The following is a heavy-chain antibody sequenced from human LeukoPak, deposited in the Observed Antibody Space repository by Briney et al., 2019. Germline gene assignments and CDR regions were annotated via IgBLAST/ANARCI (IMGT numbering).Heavy chain of an antibody. CDR3: ATGGFMVRGVIIPH. V-gene: IGHV1-24*01. Sequence: ASVKVSCKVSEYTLTGLSMHWVRQAPGKGLAWMGGFDPEDGETIYAQRFQGRVTMTEDTSTDTAYMELSSLRSEDTAVYYCATGGFMVRGVIIPHWGQGTLVTVSP. D-gene: IGHD3-10*01. J-gene: IGHJ4*02. CDR1: EYTLTGLS. CDR2: FDPEDGET.